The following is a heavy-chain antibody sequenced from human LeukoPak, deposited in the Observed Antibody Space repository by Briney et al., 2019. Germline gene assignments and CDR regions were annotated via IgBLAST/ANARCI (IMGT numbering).Heavy chain of an antibody. CDR1: GYTFTGYY. CDR2: INPNSGGT. Sequence: ASVKVPCKASGYTFTGYYMHWVRQAPGQGLEWMGWINPNSGGTNYAQKFQGRVTMTRDTSISTAYMELSSLRSEDTAVYFCARGGPNFGDYYMDVWGKGTTVTISS. D-gene: IGHD1-1*01. V-gene: IGHV1-2*02. J-gene: IGHJ6*03. CDR3: ARGGPNFGDYYMDV.